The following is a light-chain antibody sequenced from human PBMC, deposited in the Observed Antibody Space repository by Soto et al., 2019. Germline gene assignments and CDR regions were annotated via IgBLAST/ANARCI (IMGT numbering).Light chain of an antibody. CDR2: DAS. CDR1: QNIRNL. CDR3: EPYTASAS. V-gene: IGKV1-5*01. J-gene: IGKJ5*01. Sequence: DNEWTLNHRTRVVEGGEWISMTGRASQNIRNLLAWYQQKPGKAPKPLIYDASTLKTGVPSRFSGSGSGSEFICPLSRLPPEDFATYFGEPYTASASVAQGTRLEIK.